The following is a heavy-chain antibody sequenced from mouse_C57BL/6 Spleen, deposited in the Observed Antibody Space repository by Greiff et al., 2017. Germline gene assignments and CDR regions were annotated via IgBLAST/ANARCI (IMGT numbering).Heavy chain of an antibody. CDR2: INPSNGGT. V-gene: IGHV1-53*01. J-gene: IGHJ4*01. CDR1: GYTFTSYW. CDR3: ARAAIYYELGGYAMDD. Sequence: QVQLQQPGTELVKPGASVKLSCKASGYTFTSYWLHWVKQRPGQGLEWIGNINPSNGGTNYDEKFKSKATLTVDKSSSTADMQLSSLTSEASAVYYCARAAIYYELGGYAMDDWGQGTSVTVSA. D-gene: IGHD2-4*01.